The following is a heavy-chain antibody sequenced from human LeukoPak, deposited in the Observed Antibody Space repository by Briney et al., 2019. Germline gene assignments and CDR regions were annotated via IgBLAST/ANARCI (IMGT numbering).Heavy chain of an antibody. CDR1: GFTFSSYA. Sequence: GGSLRLSCAASGFTFSSYAMSWVRQAPGKGLEWVSAISGSGGSTYYADSVKGRFTISRDNSKNTLYLQLNSLRAEDTAVYYCAKSSHGGFYFDYWGQGTLVTVSS. V-gene: IGHV3-23*01. D-gene: IGHD2-15*01. J-gene: IGHJ4*02. CDR3: AKSSHGGFYFDY. CDR2: ISGSGGST.